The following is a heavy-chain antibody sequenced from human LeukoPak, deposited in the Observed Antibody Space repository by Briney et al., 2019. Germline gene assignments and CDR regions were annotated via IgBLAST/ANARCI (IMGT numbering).Heavy chain of an antibody. CDR3: AKLDSSGYYGYAFDI. CDR2: INWNGGST. J-gene: IGHJ3*02. CDR1: GFTFDDYG. V-gene: IGHV3-20*04. D-gene: IGHD3-22*01. Sequence: GGSLRLSCAASGFTFDDYGMSWVRQAPGKGLEWVSGINWNGGSTGYADSVKGRFTVSRDNAKNSLYLQMNSLRAEDTALYYCAKLDSSGYYGYAFDIWGQGTMVTVSS.